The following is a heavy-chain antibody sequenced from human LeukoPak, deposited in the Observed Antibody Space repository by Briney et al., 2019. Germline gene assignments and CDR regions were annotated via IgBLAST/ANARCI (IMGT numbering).Heavy chain of an antibody. D-gene: IGHD4-23*01. Sequence: SETLSLTCAAYSGSFSGDYWSWIRQPPGKGLEWIGEINHSRGTNYNPSLKSRVNISVDTSKNQFSLKMSSVTAADTAVCYCARSLYGGNSVGWFDPWGQGTLVTVSS. CDR2: INHSRGT. V-gene: IGHV4-34*01. CDR3: ARSLYGGNSVGWFDP. CDR1: SGSFSGDY. J-gene: IGHJ5*02.